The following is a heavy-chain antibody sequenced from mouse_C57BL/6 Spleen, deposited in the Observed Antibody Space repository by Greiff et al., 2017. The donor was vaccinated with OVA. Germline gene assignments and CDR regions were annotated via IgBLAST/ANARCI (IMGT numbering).Heavy chain of an antibody. D-gene: IGHD2-2*01. CDR2: IYPRDGST. Sequence: QVQLQQSGPELVKPGASVKLSCKASGYTFTSYDINWVKQRPGQGLEWIGWIYPRDGSTKYNEKFKGKATLTVDTSSSTAYMELHSLTSEDSAVYFCARDGYDDGEPFDYWGQGTTLTVSS. V-gene: IGHV1-85*01. CDR3: ARDGYDDGEPFDY. CDR1: GYTFTSYD. J-gene: IGHJ2*01.